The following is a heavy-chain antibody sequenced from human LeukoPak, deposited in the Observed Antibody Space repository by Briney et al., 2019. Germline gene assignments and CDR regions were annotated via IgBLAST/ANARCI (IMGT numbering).Heavy chain of an antibody. CDR3: ARDLVAGHWYFDL. Sequence: SQTLSLTCAISGDSVSSNSATWNWIRQSPSRGLEWLGRTYYRSKWYNDCAVSMKSRITINPDTSKNQFSLQLNSVTPEDTAVYYCARDLVAGHWYFDLWGRGTLVTVSS. V-gene: IGHV6-1*01. J-gene: IGHJ2*01. D-gene: IGHD2-21*01. CDR1: GDSVSSNSAT. CDR2: TYYRSKWYN.